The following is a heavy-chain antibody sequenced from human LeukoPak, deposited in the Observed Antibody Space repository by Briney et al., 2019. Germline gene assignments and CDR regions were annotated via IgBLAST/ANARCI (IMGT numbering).Heavy chain of an antibody. Sequence: GGSLRLSCAASGFTFRNYAMMWVRQAPGKGLELVSSIRAGGDNTYYADSVTGRFTISRDNSKNTLFLQMNSLRAEDTAVYYCAKDPNGDYVGAFDFWGQGMMVSVSS. CDR2: IRAGGDNT. J-gene: IGHJ4*02. V-gene: IGHV3-23*01. CDR3: AKDPNGDYVGAFDF. D-gene: IGHD4-17*01. CDR1: GFTFRNYA.